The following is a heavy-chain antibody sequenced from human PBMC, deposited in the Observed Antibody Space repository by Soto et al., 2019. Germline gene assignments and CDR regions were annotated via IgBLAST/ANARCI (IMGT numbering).Heavy chain of an antibody. CDR3: ARESGSPGFDP. D-gene: IGHD5-12*01. Sequence: GGSLRLSCAASGFTFSSYSMNWVRQAPGKGLEWVSSISSSSSYIYYADSVKGRFTVSRDNAKNSLYLQMNSLRAEDTAVYYCARESGSPGFDPWGQGTLVTVSS. J-gene: IGHJ5*02. V-gene: IGHV3-21*01. CDR1: GFTFSSYS. CDR2: ISSSSSYI.